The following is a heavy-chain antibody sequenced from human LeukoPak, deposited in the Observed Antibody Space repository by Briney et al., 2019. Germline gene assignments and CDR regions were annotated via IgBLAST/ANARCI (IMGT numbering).Heavy chain of an antibody. J-gene: IGHJ4*02. Sequence: SETLPLTCTVSGRSISSYYWSWIRQPPGKGLEWGVYIYYSGSTNHNPSLKSRATISVDTSKNQISLKLSSVTAADTAVYYCARGGSGTYLSHLRFDYWGQGTLVTVSS. CDR2: IYYSGST. CDR3: ARGGSGTYLSHLRFDY. D-gene: IGHD3-10*01. CDR1: GRSISSYY. V-gene: IGHV4-59*01.